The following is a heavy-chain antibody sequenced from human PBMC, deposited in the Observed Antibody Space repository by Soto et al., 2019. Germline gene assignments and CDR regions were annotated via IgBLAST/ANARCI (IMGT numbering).Heavy chain of an antibody. V-gene: IGHV4-39*01. J-gene: IGHJ4*02. Sequence: QLQLQESGPGLVKPSETLSLTCTVSGGSISSSSYYWGWIRQPPGKGLEWIGSIYYSGSTYYNPSLKSRVTISVDTSKNQFSLKLSSVTAADTAVYYCARHGGLLSSPFDYWGQGTLVTVSS. CDR3: ARHGGLLSSPFDY. D-gene: IGHD2-21*02. CDR1: GGSISSSSYY. CDR2: IYYSGST.